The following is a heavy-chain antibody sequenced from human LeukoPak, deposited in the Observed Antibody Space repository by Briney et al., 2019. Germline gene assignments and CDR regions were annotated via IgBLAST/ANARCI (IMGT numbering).Heavy chain of an antibody. CDR3: AREERDGYNYYWYFDL. CDR1: GFTFSSYS. D-gene: IGHD5-24*01. J-gene: IGHJ2*01. V-gene: IGHV3-21*01. Sequence: GGSLRLSCAASGFTFSSYSMNWVRQAPGKGLEWVSSISSSSSYIYYADSVKGRFTISRDNAKNSLYLQMNSLRAEDTAVYHCAREERDGYNYYWYFDLWGRGTLVTVSS. CDR2: ISSSSSYI.